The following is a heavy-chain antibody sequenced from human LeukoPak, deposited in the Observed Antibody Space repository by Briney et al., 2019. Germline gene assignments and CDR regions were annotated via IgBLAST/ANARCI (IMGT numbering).Heavy chain of an antibody. CDR2: IKGDGIST. V-gene: IGHV3-74*01. Sequence: GGSLRLSCAASGFDFSSNWMHWVRHAPGQGLVWVSRIKGDGISTNYADSVKGRFTISRDIAKNTLYLQMSSLRAEDTGVYYCAKDDYWSIDYWGRGTLVTVSS. CDR1: GFDFSSNW. D-gene: IGHD3-3*01. CDR3: AKDDYWSIDY. J-gene: IGHJ4*02.